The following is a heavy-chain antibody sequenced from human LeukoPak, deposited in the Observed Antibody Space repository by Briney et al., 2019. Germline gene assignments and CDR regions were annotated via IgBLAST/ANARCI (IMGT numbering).Heavy chain of an antibody. J-gene: IGHJ4*02. Sequence: PGGSLRLSCAASGFTFSDYYMSWIRQAPGKGLEWVSGISTSGSTYYADSVKGRFTISRDNSKNTMYLQMHSLRAEDTAIYFCAKEASSGLNDYWGQGTLVTVSS. D-gene: IGHD6-19*01. CDR2: ISTSGST. V-gene: IGHV3-23*01. CDR1: GFTFSDYY. CDR3: AKEASSGLNDY.